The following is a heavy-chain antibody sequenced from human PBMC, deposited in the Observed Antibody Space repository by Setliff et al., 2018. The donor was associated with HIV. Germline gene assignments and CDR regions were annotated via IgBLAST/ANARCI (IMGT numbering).Heavy chain of an antibody. CDR2: MHYGGFF. V-gene: IGHV4-39*02. CDR1: GGSFRGSRYY. Sequence: PSETLSLTCTVSGGSFRGSRYYWGWIRQPPGKGLGWIGNMHYGGFFWYSPSLKSRVTISVDTSKNHFSLKLNSVTAADTAVYFCARPTTGVGGGAAFDIWGQGTMVTVSS. CDR3: ARPTTGVGGGAAFDI. J-gene: IGHJ3*02. D-gene: IGHD2-8*01.